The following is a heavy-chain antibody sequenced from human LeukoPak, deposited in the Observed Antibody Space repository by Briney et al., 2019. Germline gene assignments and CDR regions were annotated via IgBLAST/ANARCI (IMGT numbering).Heavy chain of an antibody. Sequence: GGSLRLSCAASGFIFSSYEVNWVRQAPGKGLEWVSYISSSGSTIYYADSVKGRFTISRDYAKNSLYLQMNSVRAEDTAVYYCARDSGSVGELRPSTFDYWGQGTLVTVSS. V-gene: IGHV3-48*03. CDR2: ISSSGSTI. D-gene: IGHD1-26*01. CDR1: GFIFSSYE. CDR3: ARDSGSVGELRPSTFDY. J-gene: IGHJ4*02.